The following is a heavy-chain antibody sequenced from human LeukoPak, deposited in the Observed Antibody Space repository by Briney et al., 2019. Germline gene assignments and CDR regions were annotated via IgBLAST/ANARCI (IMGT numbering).Heavy chain of an antibody. CDR2: INPNSGGT. D-gene: IGHD2-21*01. Sequence: ASVKVSCKASGYTFTGYYMHWVRQAPGQGLEWMGWINPNSGGTNYAQKFQGRVTMTRDTSISTAYMELSRLRSDDTAVYYCARGSRATYCGGDCYSFYYYYMDVWGKGTTVTVSS. CDR3: ARGSRATYCGGDCYSFYYYYMDV. J-gene: IGHJ6*03. CDR1: GYTFTGYY. V-gene: IGHV1-2*02.